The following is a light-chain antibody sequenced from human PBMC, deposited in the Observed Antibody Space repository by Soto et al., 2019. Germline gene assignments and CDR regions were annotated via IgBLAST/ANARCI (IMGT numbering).Light chain of an antibody. Sequence: QSVLTQPPSVSAAPGQKVTISGSGSSSNIGGNSVSWYQQLPGTAPKLLIYDDNRRPSGIPVRFSGSKSGTSATLGITGFQTGDEADYYRGSWDSSLSAYVVGTGTKVTVL. CDR2: DDN. J-gene: IGLJ1*01. V-gene: IGLV1-51*01. CDR3: GSWDSSLSAYV. CDR1: SSNIGGNS.